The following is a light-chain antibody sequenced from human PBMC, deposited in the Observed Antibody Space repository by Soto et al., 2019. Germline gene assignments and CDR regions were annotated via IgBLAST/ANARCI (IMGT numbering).Light chain of an antibody. CDR3: SSYTSSSLAV. V-gene: IGLV2-14*01. J-gene: IGLJ1*01. CDR1: SSEVGGYNY. Sequence: QSALTQPASVSGSPGQSITISCTGTSSEVGGYNYVSWYQQHPGKAPKLMIYDVSNRPSGVSNRFSGSKSGNTASLTISGLQAEDEADYYCSSYTSSSLAVFGTGTKVTVL. CDR2: DVS.